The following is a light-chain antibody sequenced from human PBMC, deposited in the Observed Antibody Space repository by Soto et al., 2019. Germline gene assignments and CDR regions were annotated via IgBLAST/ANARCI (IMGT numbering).Light chain of an antibody. CDR1: GSTIGAGYD. CDR3: QVWESSSDQVV. CDR2: NNN. J-gene: IGLJ2*01. Sequence: QSVLTQPPSVSGAPGQRVTISCTGSGSTIGAGYDVHWYQQLPGTAPKLLIYNNNNRPSGVPDRFSGSKSGTSASLAISGLQAEDEADYYCQVWESSSDQVVFAGGTKVTVL. V-gene: IGLV1-40*01.